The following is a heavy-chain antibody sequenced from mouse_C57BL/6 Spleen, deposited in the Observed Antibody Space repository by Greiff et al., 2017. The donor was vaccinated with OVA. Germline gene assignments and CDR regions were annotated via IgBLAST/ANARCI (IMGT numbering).Heavy chain of an antibody. CDR3: ARSLGGYFDV. CDR2: ISRGSSTI. J-gene: IGHJ1*03. V-gene: IGHV5-17*01. Sequence: EVQLVESGGGLVKPGGSLKLSCPASGFTFSDYGMHWVRQAPEKGLEWVAYISRGSSTIYYADTVKGRFTVSRDNAKNTLFLQMTSLRSEDTAMYYCARSLGGYFDVWGTGTTVTVSS. CDR1: GFTFSDYG.